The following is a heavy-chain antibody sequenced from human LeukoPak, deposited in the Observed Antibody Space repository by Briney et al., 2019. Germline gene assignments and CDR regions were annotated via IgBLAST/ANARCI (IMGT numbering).Heavy chain of an antibody. CDR2: ISYDGSNK. V-gene: IGHV3-30*01. CDR1: GFTFSSYA. CDR3: ARVQLWPQRTYYYYYYYMDV. Sequence: PGGSLRLSCAASGFTFSSYAMYWVRQAPGKGLEWVAVISYDGSNKYYADSVKGRFTISRDNSKNTLYLQMNSLRAEDTAVYYCARVQLWPQRTYYYYYYYMDVWGKGTTVTVSS. D-gene: IGHD3-10*01. J-gene: IGHJ6*03.